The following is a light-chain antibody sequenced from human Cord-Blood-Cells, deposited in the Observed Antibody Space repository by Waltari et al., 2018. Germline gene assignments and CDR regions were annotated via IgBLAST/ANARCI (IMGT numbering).Light chain of an antibody. J-gene: IGLJ1*01. CDR1: SSNIGSNT. V-gene: IGLV1-44*01. CDR3: AAWDDSLNGYV. Sequence: QSVLTQPPSASGTPGQRVTISCSGSSSNIGSNTVNCYQQLPGTAPKLLIYSNKQRPAGVPDRCSGSRSGTSASLAISGLQSEDEADYYCAAWDDSLNGYVFGTGTKVTVL. CDR2: SNK.